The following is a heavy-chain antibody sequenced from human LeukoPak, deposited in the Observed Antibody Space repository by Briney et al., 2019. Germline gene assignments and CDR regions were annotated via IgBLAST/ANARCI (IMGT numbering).Heavy chain of an antibody. CDR2: IYYSGST. D-gene: IGHD3-22*01. Sequence: PSETLSFTCTVSGGSISSGGYYWSWIRQHPGKGLEWIGYIYYSGSTYYNPSLKSRVTISVDTSKNQFSLKLSSVTAADTAVYYCARGDSSGYGPLEGWFDPWGQGTLVTVS. CDR1: GGSISSGGYY. CDR3: ARGDSSGYGPLEGWFDP. V-gene: IGHV4-31*03. J-gene: IGHJ5*02.